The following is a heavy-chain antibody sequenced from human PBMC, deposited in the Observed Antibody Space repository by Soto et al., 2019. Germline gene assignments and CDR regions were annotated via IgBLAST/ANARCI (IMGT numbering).Heavy chain of an antibody. V-gene: IGHV3-7*01. CDR2: IMQDGTEK. CDR3: AKDLQVAFN. Sequence: EVQLVESGGGLVQPGGSLRLSGAASGFSFSSYWMNWVGQAPGKGLEWVANIMQDGTEKYYVDSVKGRFTISRDNAKKILYLEMNSLRGEDTAVYYCAKDLQVAFNWGQGTLVTVSS. J-gene: IGHJ4*02. D-gene: IGHD5-12*01. CDR1: GFSFSSYW.